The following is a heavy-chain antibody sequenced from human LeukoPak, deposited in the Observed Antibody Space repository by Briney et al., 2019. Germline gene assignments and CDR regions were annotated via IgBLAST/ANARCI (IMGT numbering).Heavy chain of an antibody. CDR3: ARSSTSLIALDV. CDR1: GYTFNSYF. Sequence: ASVKVSCKASGYTFNSYFIHWVRQAPGQGLEWMGLLKPSAPSTSFASKFQGRVTMTRDTSTSTVYMELHSLTSEGTAAYYCARSSTSLIALDVWGQGTMVTVSS. CDR2: LKPSAPST. D-gene: IGHD6-13*01. V-gene: IGHV1-46*02. J-gene: IGHJ3*01.